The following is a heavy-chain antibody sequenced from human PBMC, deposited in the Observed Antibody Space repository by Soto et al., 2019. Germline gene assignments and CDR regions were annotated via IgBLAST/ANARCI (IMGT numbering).Heavy chain of an antibody. Sequence: SETLSLTCTVSGGSISSGDHYWSWIRQPPGKGLEWIGYIYYSGSTYYNPSLKSRVTISVDTSKNQFSLKLSSVTAADTAVYYCARVPGYCSSTSCPENWFDPWGQGTLVTVSS. D-gene: IGHD2-2*01. CDR3: ARVPGYCSSTSCPENWFDP. V-gene: IGHV4-30-4*01. J-gene: IGHJ5*02. CDR2: IYYSGST. CDR1: GGSISSGDHY.